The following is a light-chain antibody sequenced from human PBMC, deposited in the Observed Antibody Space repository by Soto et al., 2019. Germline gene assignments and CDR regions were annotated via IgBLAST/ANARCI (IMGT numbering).Light chain of an antibody. Sequence: DIQMTQSPSSLSASVGDRVTITCQASQDINNYLNWYQQKPGKAPKLLIYDASNLQTGVPSRFSGSGSGTDFTFTIDSLQPEYIATYYCQQYNGYMVTFGPGTKVDIK. V-gene: IGKV1-33*01. CDR3: QQYNGYMVT. CDR1: QDINNY. J-gene: IGKJ3*01. CDR2: DAS.